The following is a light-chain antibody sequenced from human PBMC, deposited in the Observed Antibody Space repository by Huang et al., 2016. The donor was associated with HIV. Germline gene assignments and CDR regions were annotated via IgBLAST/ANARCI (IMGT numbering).Light chain of an antibody. CDR2: LGS. CDR1: QSLLHRNGLNY. CDR3: MQTLRTPGT. V-gene: IGKV2-28*01. Sequence: IVMTQSPLSAPVSPGEPSYISCRPSQSLLHRNGLNYLDWYLHKPGQSPPLLVYLGSSRAAGVADRFSGSGSGRDLTLKNRRVEDEDVGVYYCMQTLRTPGTCGQGTRLGIK. J-gene: IGKJ5*01.